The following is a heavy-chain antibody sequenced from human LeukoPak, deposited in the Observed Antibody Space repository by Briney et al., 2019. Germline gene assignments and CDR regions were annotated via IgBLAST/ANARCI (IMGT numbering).Heavy chain of an antibody. CDR1: GDSITNYS. CDR3: VRDPAAGWLDP. J-gene: IGHJ5*02. CDR2: VHYTGNT. V-gene: IGHV4-59*01. D-gene: IGHD6-25*01. Sequence: SETLSLTCTVSGDSITNYSWNWIRQPPGKGLEWIGYVHYTGNTDYNPSLKSRVTISADMPKNQFSLKLSSVTPADTAMYYCVRDPAAGWLDPWGQGILVTVSS.